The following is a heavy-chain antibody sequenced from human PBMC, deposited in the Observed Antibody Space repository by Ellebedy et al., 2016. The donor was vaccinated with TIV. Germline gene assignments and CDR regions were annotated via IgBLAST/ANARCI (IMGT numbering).Heavy chain of an antibody. CDR2: IRLTGGT. V-gene: IGHV4-34*01. CDR3: ARHEADYGASLCDY. D-gene: IGHD4-17*01. J-gene: IGHJ4*02. CDR1: DKSFSGNY. Sequence: SETLSLXXVVSDKSFSGNYWSWIRQSPGKGLEWIGEIRLTGGTNYNPSLKSRVTISVDTSKNQFSLKVSSVTAADTAVYYCARHEADYGASLCDYWGQGTLVTVSS.